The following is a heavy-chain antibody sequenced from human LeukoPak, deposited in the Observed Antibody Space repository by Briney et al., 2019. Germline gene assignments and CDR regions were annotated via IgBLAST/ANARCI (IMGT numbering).Heavy chain of an antibody. J-gene: IGHJ3*02. V-gene: IGHV4-30-4*08. CDR2: IYYSGST. D-gene: IGHD3-10*01. CDR1: GGSISSGGFY. Sequence: KASETLSLTCTVSGGSISSGGFYWSWIRQHPGKGLEWIGYIYYSGSTYYNPSLKSRVTISVDTSKNQFSLKLSSVTAADTAVYYCASTYGSGSYVAFDIWGQGTMVTVSS. CDR3: ASTYGSGSYVAFDI.